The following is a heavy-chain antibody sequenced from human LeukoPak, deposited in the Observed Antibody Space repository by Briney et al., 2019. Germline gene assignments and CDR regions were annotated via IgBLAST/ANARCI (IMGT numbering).Heavy chain of an antibody. CDR3: ARGRIAAPNRFDP. J-gene: IGHJ5*02. CDR2: INHSGST. Sequence: PSETLSLTCAVYGGSFSGYYWSWIRQPPGKGLEWIGEINHSGSTNYNPSLKSRVTISVDTSKNQFSQKLNSVTAADTAVYYCARGRIAAPNRFDPWGQGTLVTVSS. V-gene: IGHV4-34*01. D-gene: IGHD6-13*01. CDR1: GGSFSGYY.